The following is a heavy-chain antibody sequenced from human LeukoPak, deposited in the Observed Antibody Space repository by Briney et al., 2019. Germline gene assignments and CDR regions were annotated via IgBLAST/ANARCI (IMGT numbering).Heavy chain of an antibody. CDR2: IIHRGST. Sequence: SETLSLTCAVYGGSFSCYYWSWIRQPPGKGLEWIGEIIHRGSTNYNPSLKSRLTISVDTSKNQFSLKLSSVTAADTAVYYCAREAPISDSGNYYKSLGYWGQGTLVTVSS. CDR3: AREAPISDSGNYYKSLGY. D-gene: IGHD3-10*01. CDR1: GGSFSCYY. V-gene: IGHV4-34*12. J-gene: IGHJ4*02.